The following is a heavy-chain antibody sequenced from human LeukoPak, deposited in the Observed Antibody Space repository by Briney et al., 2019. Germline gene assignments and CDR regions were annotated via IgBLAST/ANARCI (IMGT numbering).Heavy chain of an antibody. CDR2: ISASGGSA. Sequence: GGSLRLSCAASGFSFSNYWMTWVRQAPGKGLEWVSAISASGGSAYYADSVKGRFTISRDSSKNTLYLQMNSLRAEDTAVYYCAKQESGSIYTSGWYVYWGQGTLVTVSS. D-gene: IGHD6-19*01. V-gene: IGHV3-23*01. CDR1: GFSFSNYW. CDR3: AKQESGSIYTSGWYVY. J-gene: IGHJ4*02.